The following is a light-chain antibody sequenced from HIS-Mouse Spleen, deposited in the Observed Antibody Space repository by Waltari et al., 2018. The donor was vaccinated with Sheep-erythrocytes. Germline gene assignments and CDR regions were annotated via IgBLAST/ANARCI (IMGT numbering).Light chain of an antibody. J-gene: IGLJ1*01. Sequence: QSALTQPASVSGSPGQSITISCTGTSRHVGGYTYVPWYQQHPGKAPKLMIYEVSNRPSGVSNRFSGSKSGNTASLTISGLQAEDEADYYCSSYTSSSTLYVFGTGTKVTVL. V-gene: IGLV2-14*01. CDR3: SSYTSSSTLYV. CDR2: EVS. CDR1: SRHVGGYTY.